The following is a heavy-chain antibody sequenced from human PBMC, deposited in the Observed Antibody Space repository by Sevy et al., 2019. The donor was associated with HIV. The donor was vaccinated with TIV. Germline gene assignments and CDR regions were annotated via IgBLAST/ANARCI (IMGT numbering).Heavy chain of an antibody. CDR2: INPNRGGT. V-gene: IGHV1-2*04. J-gene: IGHJ4*02. CDR1: GYTFTGYY. CDR3: ARGGWLQRGPFDY. Sequence: ASVKVSCKASGYTFTGYYMHWVRQAPGQGLEWMGWINPNRGGTNYAQKFQGWVTMTRDTSISTAYMELSRLRSDDTAVYYCARGGWLQRGPFDYWGQGTLVTVSS. D-gene: IGHD5-12*01.